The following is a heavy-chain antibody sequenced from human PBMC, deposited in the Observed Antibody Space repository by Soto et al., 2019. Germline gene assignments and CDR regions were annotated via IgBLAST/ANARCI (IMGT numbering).Heavy chain of an antibody. CDR3: ARVRIGLTIFRVGPNWFDP. CDR2: INSDGSST. CDR1: GFTFSSYW. Sequence: GGSLRLSCAASGFTFSSYWMHWVRQAPGKGLVWVSRINSDGSSTSYADSVKGRFTISRDNAKNTLYLQMNSLRAEDTAVYYCARVRIGLTIFRVGPNWFDPWGQGTLVTVSS. D-gene: IGHD3-3*01. V-gene: IGHV3-74*01. J-gene: IGHJ5*02.